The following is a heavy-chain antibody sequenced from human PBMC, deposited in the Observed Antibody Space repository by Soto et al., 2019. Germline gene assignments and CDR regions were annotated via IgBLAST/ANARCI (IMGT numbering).Heavy chain of an antibody. D-gene: IGHD6-13*01. CDR3: ARSVCSNSGKCIDK. CDR2: INTDGSST. Sequence: EVQLVDSGGGLVQPGGSLRLSCAASGFTFSAYWMHWVRQAPGKGLVWVSRINTDGSSTIYADSVKGRFTISRDNAENTLYLQINSLRAEDTAVYYFARSVCSNSGKCIDKWGQGTLVTVSS. V-gene: IGHV3-74*01. J-gene: IGHJ4*02. CDR1: GFTFSAYW.